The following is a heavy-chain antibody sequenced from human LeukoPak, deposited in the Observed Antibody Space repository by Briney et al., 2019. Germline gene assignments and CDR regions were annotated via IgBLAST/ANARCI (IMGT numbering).Heavy chain of an antibody. CDR3: ARLTLNFDY. CDR2: INHSGST. Sequence: SETLSLTCTVSGGSISSYYWSWIRQPPGKGLEWIGEINHSGSTNYNPSLKSRVTISVDTSKNQFSLKLSSVTAADTAVYYCARLTLNFDYWGQGTLVTVSS. V-gene: IGHV4-34*01. J-gene: IGHJ4*02. CDR1: GGSISSYY. D-gene: IGHD3-9*01.